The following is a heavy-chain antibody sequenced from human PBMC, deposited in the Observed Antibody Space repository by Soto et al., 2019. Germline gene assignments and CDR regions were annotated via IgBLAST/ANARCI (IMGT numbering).Heavy chain of an antibody. CDR2: IIPILGIA. CDR3: ARDQESFGPRALLPPSYYYYMDV. D-gene: IGHD2-15*01. Sequence: ASVKVSCKASGGTFSSYTISWVRQAPGQGLEWMGRIIPILGIANYAQKFQGRVTITADKSTSTAYMELSSLRSEDTAVYYCARDQESFGPRALLPPSYYYYMDVWGKGTTVTVSS. CDR1: GGTFSSYT. V-gene: IGHV1-69*04. J-gene: IGHJ6*03.